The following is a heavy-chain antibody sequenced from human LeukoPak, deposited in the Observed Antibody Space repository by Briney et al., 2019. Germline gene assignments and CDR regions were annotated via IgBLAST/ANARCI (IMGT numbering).Heavy chain of an antibody. CDR2: MNPNSGNT. D-gene: IGHD3-16*01. J-gene: IGHJ3*02. Sequence: ASVKVSCKASGYTFTSYDINWVRQATGQGLEWMGWMNPNSGNTGYAQKFQGRVTMTRDTSITTAHMELSRLRSDDTAVYYCARDKGGNVFDIWGQGTMVTVSS. CDR1: GYTFTSYD. CDR3: ARDKGGNVFDI. V-gene: IGHV1-8*01.